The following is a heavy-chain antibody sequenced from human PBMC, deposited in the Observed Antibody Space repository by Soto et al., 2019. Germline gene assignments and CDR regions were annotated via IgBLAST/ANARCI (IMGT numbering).Heavy chain of an antibody. CDR2: IYYSGST. V-gene: IGHV4-59*01. CDR1: GGSISSYY. J-gene: IGHJ3*02. D-gene: IGHD3-10*01. CDR3: AREGRGDAFDI. Sequence: SETLSLTCTVSGGSISSYYWSWIRQPPGKGLEWIGYIYYSGSTNYNPSLKSRVTISVDTSKNQFSLKLSSVTAADTAVYYCAREGRGDAFDIWGQGTMVTVSS.